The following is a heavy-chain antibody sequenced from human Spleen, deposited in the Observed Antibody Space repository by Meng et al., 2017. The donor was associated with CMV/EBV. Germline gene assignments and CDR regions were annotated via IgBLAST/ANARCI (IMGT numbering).Heavy chain of an antibody. V-gene: IGHV3-21*01. CDR1: GFTFSSYS. D-gene: IGHD6-13*01. CDR2: ISSSSSYI. J-gene: IGHJ5*02. CDR3: SRDGAKYSSSWYRGHTKPNWFDP. Sequence: GESLKISCAASGFTFSSYSMNWVRQAPGKGLAWVSSISSSSSYIYYADSVKGRFTISRDNAKNSLYLQMNSLRAEDTAVYYCSRDGAKYSSSWYRGHTKPNWFDPWGQGTLVTVSS.